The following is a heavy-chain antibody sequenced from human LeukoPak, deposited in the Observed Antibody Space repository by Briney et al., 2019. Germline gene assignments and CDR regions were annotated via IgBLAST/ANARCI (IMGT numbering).Heavy chain of an antibody. D-gene: IGHD4-11*01. CDR1: GGSMSTSSYY. CDR3: ARIMPTVGLCSFDY. CDR2: IYYSGST. V-gene: IGHV4-39*01. J-gene: IGHJ4*02. Sequence: SETLSFTCTVSGGSMSTSSYYWGWIRQPPGKGLEWIGTIYYSGSTYYNPSFKSRLTISVDTSKNQFSLKLSSAAAADTAVYYCARIMPTVGLCSFDYWGQGTLVTVSA.